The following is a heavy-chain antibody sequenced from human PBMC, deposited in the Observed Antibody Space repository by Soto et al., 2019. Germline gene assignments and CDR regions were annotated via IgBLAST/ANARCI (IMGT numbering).Heavy chain of an antibody. Sequence: SETLSLTCAVYGGSFSGYYWSWIRQSPGKGLEWIGEINHSGSTNYNPSLKSRVTISVDTSKNQFSLKLSSVTAADTAVYYCARGSAIYYYDSSGTPWGQGTLVTVSS. CDR2: INHSGST. CDR1: GGSFSGYY. V-gene: IGHV4-34*01. J-gene: IGHJ5*02. D-gene: IGHD3-22*01. CDR3: ARGSAIYYYDSSGTP.